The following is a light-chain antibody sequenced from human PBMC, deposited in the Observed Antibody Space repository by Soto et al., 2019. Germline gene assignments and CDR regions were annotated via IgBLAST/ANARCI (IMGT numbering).Light chain of an antibody. CDR2: DAS. CDR1: RGISSN. Sequence: IVMTQSPATLAVSPGERATLSCRASRGISSNLAWYQQKPGQAPRLLIYDASTRATGIPARFSGSGSGTEFTLTISSLQYEDFAVYYCHQYNNWHPWTFGQGTKVDIK. J-gene: IGKJ1*01. V-gene: IGKV3-15*01. CDR3: HQYNNWHPWT.